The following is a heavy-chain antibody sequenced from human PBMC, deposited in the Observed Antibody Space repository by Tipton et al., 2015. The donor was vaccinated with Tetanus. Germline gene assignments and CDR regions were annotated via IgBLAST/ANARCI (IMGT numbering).Heavy chain of an antibody. V-gene: IGHV3-49*03. Sequence: SLRLSCSTSGFNFGDFAVSWFRQAPGKGLEWVGFVRSNTYGGTTDYAASAQGRFTISRDDSKSIAYLQMNSLKSEDTGLYYCTRDPRGGRIVGPGAWGQGTLVTASS. D-gene: IGHD2/OR15-2a*01. CDR3: TRDPRGGRIVGPGA. CDR1: GFNFGDFA. J-gene: IGHJ5*02. CDR2: VRSNTYGGTT.